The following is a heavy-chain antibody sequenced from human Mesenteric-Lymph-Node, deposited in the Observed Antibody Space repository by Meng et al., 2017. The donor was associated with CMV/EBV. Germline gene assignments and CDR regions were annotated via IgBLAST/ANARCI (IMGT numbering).Heavy chain of an antibody. V-gene: IGHV4-39*07. CDR3: ARGEQLVGYYYYGLDV. CDR2: IYYSGST. Sequence: GSLRLSCTVSGGSIRSSSYYWGWIRQPPGKGLEWIGSIYYSGSTNYNPSLKSRVTISLDTSTNQFSLNLNSVTAADTAVYYCARGEQLVGYYYYGLDVWGQGTTVTVSS. CDR1: GGSIRSSSYY. J-gene: IGHJ6*02. D-gene: IGHD6-6*01.